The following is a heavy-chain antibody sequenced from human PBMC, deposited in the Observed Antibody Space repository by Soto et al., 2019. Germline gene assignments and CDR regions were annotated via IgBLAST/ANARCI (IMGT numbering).Heavy chain of an antibody. Sequence: ASVKVSCKASGYTFTSYGISWVRQAPGQGLEWMGWISAYNGNTNYAQKLQGRVTMTTDTSTSTAYMELRSLRSDDTAVYYCARDQNLGYCSSTSCYGSPTTGLNWFDPWGQGTLVTVSS. J-gene: IGHJ5*02. CDR3: ARDQNLGYCSSTSCYGSPTTGLNWFDP. CDR1: GYTFTSYG. D-gene: IGHD2-2*01. CDR2: ISAYNGNT. V-gene: IGHV1-18*01.